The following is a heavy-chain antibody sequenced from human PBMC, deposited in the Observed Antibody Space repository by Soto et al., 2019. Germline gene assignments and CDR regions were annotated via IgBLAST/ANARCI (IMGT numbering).Heavy chain of an antibody. Sequence: DVQLVESGGGLVQPGGSLRLSCAASGFTFSTYGMSWVRQVPGKGLELVANIRQDGSENYYVDSVKGRFTISRDNAKNSLYLQMNSLRAEDPAVYFCARENYSQFDYWGQGTLVTVSS. CDR1: GFTFSTYG. D-gene: IGHD4-4*01. CDR3: ARENYSQFDY. V-gene: IGHV3-7*01. J-gene: IGHJ4*02. CDR2: IRQDGSEN.